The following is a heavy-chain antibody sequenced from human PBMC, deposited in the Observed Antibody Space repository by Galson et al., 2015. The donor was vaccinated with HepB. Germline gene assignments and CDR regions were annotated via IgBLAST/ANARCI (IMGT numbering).Heavy chain of an antibody. D-gene: IGHD6-19*01. CDR1: GFTFSSYS. J-gene: IGHJ6*02. Sequence: SLRLSCAASGFTFSSYSMNWVRQAPGKGLEWVSYISSSSTIYYADSVKGRFTISRDNAKNSLYLQMNSLRAEDTAVYYCARDSGSGWPATVWPKNYYYGMDVWGQGTTVTVSS. CDR2: ISSSSTI. V-gene: IGHV3-48*04. CDR3: ARDSGSGWPATVWPKNYYYGMDV.